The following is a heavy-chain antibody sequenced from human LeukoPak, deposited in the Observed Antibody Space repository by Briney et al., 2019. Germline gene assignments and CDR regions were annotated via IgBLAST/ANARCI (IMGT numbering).Heavy chain of an antibody. CDR2: IYYSGST. D-gene: IGHD2-21*02. Sequence: PSETLSLTCTVSGGSIRSYYWSWIRQPPGKGLEWIGYIYYSGSTNYNPSLKSRVTISVDTSKNQFSLKLSSVTAADTAVYYCARYCGGDCYYFDYWGQGTLVTVSS. V-gene: IGHV4-59*08. J-gene: IGHJ4*02. CDR3: ARYCGGDCYYFDY. CDR1: GGSIRSYY.